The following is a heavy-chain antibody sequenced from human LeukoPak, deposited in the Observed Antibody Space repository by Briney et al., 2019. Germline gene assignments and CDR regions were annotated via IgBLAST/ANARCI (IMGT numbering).Heavy chain of an antibody. CDR1: DFTFSIYW. Sequence: GGSLSLSCSASDFTFSIYWLSWVRQAPGKGLEWVANINQDGSQEWHVDSVSGRFTVSRDNAKNSLYLQMNSLRAEDTAVYYCARSPAIDTVDYWGQGTMVTVSS. D-gene: IGHD3-9*01. CDR2: INQDGSQE. CDR3: ARSPAIDTVDY. V-gene: IGHV3-7*01. J-gene: IGHJ4*02.